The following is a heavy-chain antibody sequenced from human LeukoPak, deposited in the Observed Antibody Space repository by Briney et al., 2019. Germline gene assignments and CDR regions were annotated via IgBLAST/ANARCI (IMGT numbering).Heavy chain of an antibody. CDR3: AGGRDGYTYLIY. J-gene: IGHJ4*02. CDR1: GFTFSTFA. V-gene: IGHV3-23*01. D-gene: IGHD5-24*01. CDR2: IFPSGGEI. Sequence: PGGSLRLSCAASGFTFSTFAMIWVRQPPGKGLEWVSSIFPSGGEIHYADSVKGRFTISRDNSKNTLYLQMNSLRAEDTAVYYCAGGRDGYTYLIYWGQGTLVTVSS.